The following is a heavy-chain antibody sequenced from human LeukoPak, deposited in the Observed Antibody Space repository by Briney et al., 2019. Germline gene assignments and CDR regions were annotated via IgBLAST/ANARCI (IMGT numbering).Heavy chain of an antibody. J-gene: IGHJ4*02. D-gene: IGHD3-10*01. Sequence: MTSETLSLTCTVSGGSISSSSYYWGWIRQPPGKGLEWIGSIYYSGSTYYNPSLKSRVTISVDTSKNQFSPKLSSVTAADTAVYYCARFPRGGFDYWGQGTLVTVSS. CDR3: ARFPRGGFDY. V-gene: IGHV4-39*01. CDR2: IYYSGST. CDR1: GGSISSSSYY.